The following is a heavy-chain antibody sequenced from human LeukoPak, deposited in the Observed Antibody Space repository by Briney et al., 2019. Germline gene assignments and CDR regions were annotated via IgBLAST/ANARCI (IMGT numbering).Heavy chain of an antibody. Sequence: SETLSLTCIVSGASISSYFWSWIRQPPGKGLEWIGYIYYSGSTDYNPSLKSRVTISVDTSKNQFSLRLSSVTAADTAVYYCARGRWLQLPDYWGQGTLVTVSS. CDR1: GASISSYF. V-gene: IGHV4-59*01. CDR3: ARGRWLQLPDY. CDR2: IYYSGST. J-gene: IGHJ4*02. D-gene: IGHD5-24*01.